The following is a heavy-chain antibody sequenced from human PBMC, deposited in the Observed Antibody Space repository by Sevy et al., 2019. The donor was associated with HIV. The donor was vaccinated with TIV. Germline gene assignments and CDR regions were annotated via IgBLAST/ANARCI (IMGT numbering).Heavy chain of an antibody. CDR3: GRRTSNVDTAHFDY. CDR2: IYHRGRT. V-gene: IGHV4-38-2*01. CDR1: SYSISSEYY. D-gene: IGHD5-18*01. Sequence: SETLSLTCAVSSYSISSEYYWGWIRQPPGKGLEWIGSIYHRGRTHYNPSHKSRVTISVDTSTNQFSLKLTSVTAADAAVYYCGRRTSNVDTAHFDYWGQRTLVTVSS. J-gene: IGHJ4*02.